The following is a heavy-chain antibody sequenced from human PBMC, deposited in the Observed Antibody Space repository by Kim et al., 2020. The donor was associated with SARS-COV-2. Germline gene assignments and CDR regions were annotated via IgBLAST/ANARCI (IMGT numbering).Heavy chain of an antibody. CDR1: GYTFTSYY. CDR2: INPSRGST. V-gene: IGHV1-46*01. D-gene: IGHD2-2*01. CDR3: ARDSSFTAAMIYYYGMDV. J-gene: IGHJ6*02. Sequence: ASVKVSCKASGYTFTSYYMHWVRQAPGQGLEWMGIINPSRGSTSYAQKFQGRVTITRDTSTSTVYMELSSLRSEDTAVYYCARDSSFTAAMIYYYGMDVWGQGTTVTVSS.